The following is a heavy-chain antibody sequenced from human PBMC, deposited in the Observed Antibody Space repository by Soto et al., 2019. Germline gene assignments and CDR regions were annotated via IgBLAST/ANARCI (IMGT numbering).Heavy chain of an antibody. Sequence: SETLSLTCTVSGGSISSYYWSWIRQPPGKGLEWIGYIYYSGSTNYNPSLKSRVTISVDTSKNQFSLKLSSVTAADTAVYYCARHDQRAPVFDYWGQGTLVTVSS. CDR3: ARHDQRAPVFDY. J-gene: IGHJ4*02. CDR2: IYYSGST. CDR1: GGSISSYY. V-gene: IGHV4-59*08. D-gene: IGHD6-25*01.